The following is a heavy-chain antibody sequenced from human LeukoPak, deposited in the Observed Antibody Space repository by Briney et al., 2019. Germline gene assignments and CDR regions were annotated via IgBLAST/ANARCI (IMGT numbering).Heavy chain of an antibody. V-gene: IGHV3-30*14. CDR3: AREARGLAYYYGMDV. CDR2: ISYDGSNK. J-gene: IGHJ6*02. Sequence: GRSLRLSCAASGFTFSSYAMHWVRQAPGKGLEWVAVISYDGSNKYYADSVKGRFTISRDNSKNTLYLQMNSLRAEDTAVYYCAREARGLAYYYGMDVWGQGTTVTVSS. CDR1: GFTFSSYA.